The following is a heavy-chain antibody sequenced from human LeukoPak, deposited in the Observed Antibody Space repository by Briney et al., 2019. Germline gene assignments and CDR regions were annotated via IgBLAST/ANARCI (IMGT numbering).Heavy chain of an antibody. CDR2: ISYDGSNK. Sequence: GGSLRLSCAASGFTFSSYGMHWVRQAPGKGLEWVAVISYDGSNKYYADSVKGRFTISRDNSKNTLYLQMNSLRAEDTAVYYCAKGTGEFDYWGQGTLVTVSS. J-gene: IGHJ4*02. CDR1: GFTFSSYG. D-gene: IGHD3-10*01. V-gene: IGHV3-30*18. CDR3: AKGTGEFDY.